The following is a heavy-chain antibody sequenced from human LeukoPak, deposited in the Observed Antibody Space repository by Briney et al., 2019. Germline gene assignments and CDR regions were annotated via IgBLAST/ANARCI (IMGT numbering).Heavy chain of an antibody. Sequence: GGSLRLSCAASGFTVSSNYMSWVRQAPGKGLEWVSVIYSGGSTYYADSVKGRFTISRDNSKNTLYLQMNSLRAEDTAVYYCARERYCSSTSCPNRFDPWGQGTLVTVSS. CDR2: IYSGGST. V-gene: IGHV3-53*01. CDR3: ARERYCSSTSCPNRFDP. J-gene: IGHJ5*02. D-gene: IGHD2-2*01. CDR1: GFTVSSNY.